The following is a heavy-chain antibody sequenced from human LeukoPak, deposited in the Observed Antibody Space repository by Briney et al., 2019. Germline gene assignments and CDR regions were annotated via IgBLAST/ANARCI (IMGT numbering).Heavy chain of an antibody. J-gene: IGHJ4*02. Sequence: PGGSLRLSCAASGFTVSSNYMSWVRQAPGKGLEWVSVIYSGGSTYYADSVKGRFTISRDNSKNTLYVQMNSRRAEDTAVYYCARVGRGMATINWGQGTLVTVSS. V-gene: IGHV3-53*01. CDR3: ARVGRGMATIN. CDR1: GFTVSSNY. CDR2: IYSGGST. D-gene: IGHD5-24*01.